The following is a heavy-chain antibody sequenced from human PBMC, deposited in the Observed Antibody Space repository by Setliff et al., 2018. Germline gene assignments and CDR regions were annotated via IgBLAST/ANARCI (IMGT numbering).Heavy chain of an antibody. CDR1: DGSLSTYY. CDR3: AGRPQNTPMGPCDY. CDR2: VYYSGTA. V-gene: IGHV4-59*01. Sequence: SETLSLTCTVSDGSLSTYYWSWIRQPPGKGLEFIGYVYYSGTANYSPSLRSRLTISVDTSKNQFSLKLRSVTAADTAIYYCAGRPQNTPMGPCDYWGQGTLVTVSS. D-gene: IGHD5-18*01. J-gene: IGHJ4*02.